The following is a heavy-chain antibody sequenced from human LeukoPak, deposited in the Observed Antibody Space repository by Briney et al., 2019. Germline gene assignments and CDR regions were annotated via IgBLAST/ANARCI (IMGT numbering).Heavy chain of an antibody. D-gene: IGHD4-17*01. CDR3: AGVVAVPDYGDHIDY. Sequence: PGRSLRLSCAASGFTFSSYAMHWVRQAPGKGLEWVAVIPYDGSNKYYADSVKGRFTISRDNSKNTLYLQMNSLRAEDTAVYYCAGVVAVPDYGDHIDYWGQGTLVTVSS. J-gene: IGHJ4*02. CDR1: GFTFSSYA. V-gene: IGHV3-30-3*01. CDR2: IPYDGSNK.